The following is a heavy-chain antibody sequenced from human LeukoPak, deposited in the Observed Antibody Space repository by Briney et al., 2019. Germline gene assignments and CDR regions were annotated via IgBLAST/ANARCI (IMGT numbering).Heavy chain of an antibody. D-gene: IGHD6-19*01. CDR2: IYTSGST. J-gene: IGHJ4*02. CDR3: ARGIAVAGVFDY. CDR1: GGSISSYY. V-gene: IGHV4-4*07. Sequence: PSETLSLTCTVSGGSISSYYWSWIRQPAGKGLEWIGRIYTSGSTNYNPSLKSRVTISVDKSKNQFSLKLSSVTAADTAVYYCARGIAVAGVFDYWGQGTLVTVSS.